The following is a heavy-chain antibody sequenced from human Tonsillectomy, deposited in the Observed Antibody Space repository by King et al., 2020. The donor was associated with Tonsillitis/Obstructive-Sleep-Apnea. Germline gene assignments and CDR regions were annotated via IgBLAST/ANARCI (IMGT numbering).Heavy chain of an antibody. CDR1: GFTFSSYA. J-gene: IGHJ4*02. CDR2: ITYDGSNK. V-gene: IGHV3-30*04. Sequence: VQLVESGGGVVQPGRSLRLSCAASGFTFSSYAMHWVRQAPGKGLEWVAVITYDGSNKYYADSVKGRFTISRDNSKNTLYLQMNSLRAEDTAVYYCARGCTWSGYYQPDYWGPGPLVPVSS. CDR3: ARGCTWSGYYQPDY. D-gene: IGHD3-3*01.